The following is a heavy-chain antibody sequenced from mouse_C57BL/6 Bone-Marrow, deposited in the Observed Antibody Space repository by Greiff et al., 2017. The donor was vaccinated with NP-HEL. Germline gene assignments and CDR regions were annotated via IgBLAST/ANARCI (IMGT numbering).Heavy chain of an antibody. D-gene: IGHD1-1*01. CDR2: INPNNGGT. CDR1: GYTFTDYN. Sequence: DVQLQESGPELVKPGASVKIPCKASGYTFTDYNMDWVKQSHGKSLEWIGDINPNNGGTIYNQKFKGKATLTVDKSSSTAYMELRSLTSEDTAVYYCARWGYGSSYDAMDYWGQGTSVTVSS. J-gene: IGHJ4*01. CDR3: ARWGYGSSYDAMDY. V-gene: IGHV1-18*01.